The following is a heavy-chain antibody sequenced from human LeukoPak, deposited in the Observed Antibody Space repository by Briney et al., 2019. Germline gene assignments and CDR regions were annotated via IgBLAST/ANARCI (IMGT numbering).Heavy chain of an antibody. CDR1: GFTFSFYA. CDR3: AKLNRFDQ. CDR2: ISGNGGTT. V-gene: IGHV3-23*01. J-gene: IGHJ4*02. Sequence: HPGGSLRLSCVASGFTFSFYAMSWVRQAPGKGLEWVSAISGNGGTTYYAESVKGRFTISRDSSKNTLYLQMNSLRAEDTAVYYCAKLNRFDQWGQGTLVTVSS.